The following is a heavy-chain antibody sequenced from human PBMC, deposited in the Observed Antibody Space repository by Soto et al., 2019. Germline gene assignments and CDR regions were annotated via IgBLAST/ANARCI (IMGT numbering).Heavy chain of an antibody. V-gene: IGHV6-1*01. Sequence: SQTLSLTCAISGNSVSGNSAAWNWIRQSPSRGLEWLGRTYYRSRWYNDYAVSVKSRITVTPDTSKNQFSLKLSSVTAADTAVYYCARVRPYDFWSGYYAFDYWGQGXLVTVYS. CDR2: TYYRSRWYN. CDR3: ARVRPYDFWSGYYAFDY. D-gene: IGHD3-3*01. CDR1: GNSVSGNSAA. J-gene: IGHJ4*02.